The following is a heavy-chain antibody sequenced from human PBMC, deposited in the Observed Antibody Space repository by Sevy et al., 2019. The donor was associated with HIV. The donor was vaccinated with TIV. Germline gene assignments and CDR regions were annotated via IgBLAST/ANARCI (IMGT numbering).Heavy chain of an antibody. CDR3: TTVGEAVAGLLFDY. CDR2: IKSKTDGGTT. Sequence: GGSQRLSCAASGFTFSNAWMSWVRQAPGKGLEWVGRIKSKTDGGTTDYAAPVKGRFTISRDDSKNTLYLQMNSLKTEDTAVYYCTTVGEAVAGLLFDYWGQGTLVTVSS. V-gene: IGHV3-15*01. J-gene: IGHJ4*02. CDR1: GFTFSNAW. D-gene: IGHD6-19*01.